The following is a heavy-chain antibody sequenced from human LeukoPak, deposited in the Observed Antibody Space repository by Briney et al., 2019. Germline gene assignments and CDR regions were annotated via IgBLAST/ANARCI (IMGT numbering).Heavy chain of an antibody. CDR2: INHSGST. D-gene: IGHD3-10*01. V-gene: IGHV4-34*01. CDR3: ARDRGGRSGLDY. CDR1: GGSFSGYY. J-gene: IGHJ4*02. Sequence: PSETLSLTCAVYGGSFSGYYWSWIRQPPGKGLEWIGEINHSGSTNYNPSLKSRVTISVDTSKNQFSLKLSSVTAEDTAVYYCARDRGGRSGLDYWGQGILVTVSS.